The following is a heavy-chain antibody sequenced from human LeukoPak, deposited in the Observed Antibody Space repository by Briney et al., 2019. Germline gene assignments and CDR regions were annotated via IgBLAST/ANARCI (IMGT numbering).Heavy chain of an antibody. CDR1: GFTFSSYE. D-gene: IGHD4-17*01. CDR2: ISSSGSTI. CDR3: ARDGTVNAFDI. J-gene: IGHJ3*02. V-gene: IGHV3-48*03. Sequence: GGSLRLSCAASGFTFSSYEMNRVRQAPGKGLEWVSYISSSGSTIYYADSVKGRFTISRDNAKNSLYLQMNSLRAEDTAVYYCARDGTVNAFDIWGQGTMVTVSS.